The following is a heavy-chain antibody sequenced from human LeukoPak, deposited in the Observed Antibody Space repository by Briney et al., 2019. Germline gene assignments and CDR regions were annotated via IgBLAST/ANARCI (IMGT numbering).Heavy chain of an antibody. D-gene: IGHD2-2*01. J-gene: IGHJ2*01. CDR1: GGSISSYY. CDR2: IYTSGST. CDR3: ARARRCSSTSCYFDRYFDL. Sequence: SETLSLTCTVSGGSISSYYWSWIRQPAGKGLEWIGRIYTSGSTNYNPSLKSRVTMSVDTSKSQFSLKLSSVTAADTAVYCARARRCSSTSCYFDRYFDLWGRGTLVTVSS. V-gene: IGHV4-4*07.